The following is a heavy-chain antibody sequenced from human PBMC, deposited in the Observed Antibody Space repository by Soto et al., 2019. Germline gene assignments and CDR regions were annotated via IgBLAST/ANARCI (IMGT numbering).Heavy chain of an antibody. CDR2: IKSKTDGGTT. J-gene: IGHJ4*02. Sequence: GSLRLSCAASGFTFSNAWMNWVRQAQGQGLEWVGSIKSKTDGGTTDYAAPVKGRFTISRDDSKNTLYLQMNSLKNEDTAVYYCTATGGYYDFWSGYYKQEHFDYGGQGTLVTFSS. D-gene: IGHD3-3*01. CDR3: TATGGYYDFWSGYYKQEHFDY. V-gene: IGHV3-15*07. CDR1: GFTFSNAW.